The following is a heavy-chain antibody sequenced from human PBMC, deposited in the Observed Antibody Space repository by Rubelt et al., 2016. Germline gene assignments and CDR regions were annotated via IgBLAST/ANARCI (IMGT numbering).Heavy chain of an antibody. D-gene: IGHD3-10*01. V-gene: IGHV3-30*09. CDR1: GFTFSSYA. CDR2: ISYDGSNE. Sequence: GGGVVQPGRSLRLSCAASGFTFSSYAMHWVRQAPGKGLEWVAVISYDGSNEYYADSVKGRFAISRDNSKNTLYLQLNSLRAEDTAVYYCGKDPRSYATSFDYWGQGALVTVSS. CDR3: GKDPRSYATSFDY. J-gene: IGHJ4*02.